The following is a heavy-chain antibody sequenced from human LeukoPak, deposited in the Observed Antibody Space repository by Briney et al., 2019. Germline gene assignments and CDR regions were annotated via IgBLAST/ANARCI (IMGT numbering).Heavy chain of an antibody. Sequence: GASVKVSCKASGGTLSNYAISWVRQAPGQGLEWMGRIIPFLDITDYAQKFQGRVTISADKSTNTAYMELSSLRSEDTAVFYCASVEGCSSNSCTLDYWGQGTLVTVSS. J-gene: IGHJ4*02. CDR2: IIPFLDIT. CDR1: GGTLSNYA. CDR3: ASVEGCSSNSCTLDY. V-gene: IGHV1-69*04. D-gene: IGHD2-2*01.